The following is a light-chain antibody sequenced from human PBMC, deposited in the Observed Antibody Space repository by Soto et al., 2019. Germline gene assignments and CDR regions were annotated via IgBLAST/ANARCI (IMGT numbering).Light chain of an antibody. CDR1: SSDVGDYNY. CDR2: EVT. V-gene: IGLV2-14*01. J-gene: IGLJ2*01. Sequence: QAASVSGSPGQSITISCSGFSSDVGDYNYVSWYQQHAGKVPKLIIYEVTNRPLGVSSRFSGSKSGYTASLTISGLQTDDEADYYCSSYTSSIRIFGGGTKLTVL. CDR3: SSYTSSIRI.